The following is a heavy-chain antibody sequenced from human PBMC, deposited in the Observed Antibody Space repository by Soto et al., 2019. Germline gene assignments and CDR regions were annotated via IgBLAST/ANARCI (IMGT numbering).Heavy chain of an antibody. D-gene: IGHD3-22*01. CDR3: ASGFDSDGLYNGGHP. Sequence: VQLQESGPGLVKPSGTLSLTCTVSGGSISPPNWWSWVRQSPGKGLEWIGEILHFGSTNYNPSLKSRITISIDKSKNQFSLRLSSVTAADTAVYYCASGFDSDGLYNGGHPWGQGTLVSVSS. CDR1: GGSISPPNW. CDR2: ILHFGST. V-gene: IGHV4-4*02. J-gene: IGHJ5*02.